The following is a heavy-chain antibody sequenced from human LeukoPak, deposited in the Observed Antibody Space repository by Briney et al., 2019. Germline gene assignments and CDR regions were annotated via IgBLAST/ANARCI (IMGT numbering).Heavy chain of an antibody. V-gene: IGHV3-30*02. CDR3: AKVSYCSSTSCPFDY. Sequence: GGSLRLSCPASGFTLSSYAMHWVRQAPGKGMEWVSIIQYDGSNKYYADSVKGRFTISRDNSKNTLYLQMNSLIAEDTAVYYCAKVSYCSSTSCPFDYWGQGTLVTVSS. CDR2: IQYDGSNK. D-gene: IGHD2-2*01. CDR1: GFTLSSYA. J-gene: IGHJ4*02.